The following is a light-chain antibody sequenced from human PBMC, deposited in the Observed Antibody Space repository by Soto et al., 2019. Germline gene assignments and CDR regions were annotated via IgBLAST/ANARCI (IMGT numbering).Light chain of an antibody. V-gene: IGLV2-23*02. CDR1: SSDVGNYNL. CDR3: CSYADSTTLV. Sequence: QSVLTQPASVSGSPGQSITISCTGTSSDVGNYNLVSWYQQHPGKFPKLMIYEVSKRPSGVSNRFSGSKSGNTASLTISGLQSEDEAEYYCCSYADSTTLVFGGGTKLTVL. J-gene: IGLJ2*01. CDR2: EVS.